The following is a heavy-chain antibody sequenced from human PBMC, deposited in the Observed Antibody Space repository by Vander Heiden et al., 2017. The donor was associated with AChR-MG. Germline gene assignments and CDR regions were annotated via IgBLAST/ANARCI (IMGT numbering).Heavy chain of an antibody. J-gene: IGHJ4*02. CDR2: ISWNSGSI. CDR1: GFTFDDSA. V-gene: IGHV3-9*01. CDR3: AKDEGTSEIREQQLGNHYDY. D-gene: IGHD6-13*01. Sequence: EVQLVESGGGLVQPGRSLRLSCAASGFTFDDSAMHWVRQAPGKGLEWVSGISWNSGSIGYADSVKGRFTISRDNAKNSLYLQMNSLRAEDTALYYCAKDEGTSEIREQQLGNHYDYWGQGTLVTVSS.